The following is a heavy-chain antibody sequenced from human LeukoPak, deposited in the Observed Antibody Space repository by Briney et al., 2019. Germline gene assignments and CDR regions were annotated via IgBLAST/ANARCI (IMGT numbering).Heavy chain of an antibody. V-gene: IGHV4-34*01. J-gene: IGHJ6*02. CDR1: GGSFSGYY. CDR3: ARGSRLIYYYYYYGTDV. D-gene: IGHD3/OR15-3a*01. CDR2: INHSGST. Sequence: SETLSLTCAVYGGSFSGYYWSWIRQPPGKGLEWIGEINHSGSTNYNPSLKSRVTISVDTSKNQFSLKLSSVTAADTAVYYCARGSRLIYYYYYYGTDVWGQGTTVTVSS.